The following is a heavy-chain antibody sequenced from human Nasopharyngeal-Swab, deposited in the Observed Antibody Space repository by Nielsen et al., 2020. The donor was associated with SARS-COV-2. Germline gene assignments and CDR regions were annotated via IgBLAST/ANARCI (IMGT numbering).Heavy chain of an antibody. CDR2: IRSKAHGGTT. D-gene: IGHD3-3*02. CDR3: SRGHFEFDY. V-gene: IGHV3-49*03. Sequence: GESLKISCTGSGFTFGDYTMNWFRQAPGKGLEWVSFIRSKAHGGTTEYAASVKGRFTISRDDSKSIAYLQMNSLKTEDTGVYYCSRGHFEFDYWGQGTLVTVSS. CDR1: GFTFGDYT. J-gene: IGHJ4*02.